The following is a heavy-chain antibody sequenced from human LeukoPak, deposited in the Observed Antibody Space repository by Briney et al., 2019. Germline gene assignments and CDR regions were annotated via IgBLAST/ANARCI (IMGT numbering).Heavy chain of an antibody. J-gene: IGHJ1*01. CDR1: GFTFSSYA. CDR3: AKDGPSGSYFFQH. V-gene: IGHV3-23*01. Sequence: GGSLRLFCAASGFTFSSYAMSWVRQAAGKGLEWVSAISGSGGSTYYADSVKGRFTISRDNSKNTLYLQMNSLRAEDTAVYYCAKDGPSGSYFFQHWGQGTLVTVSS. D-gene: IGHD1-26*01. CDR2: ISGSGGST.